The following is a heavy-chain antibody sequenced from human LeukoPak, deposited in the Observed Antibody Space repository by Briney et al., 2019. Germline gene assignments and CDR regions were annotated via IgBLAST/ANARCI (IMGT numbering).Heavy chain of an antibody. CDR3: ARTKEYSSSWYSPVDY. J-gene: IGHJ4*02. CDR2: INPNSGGT. V-gene: IGHV1-2*02. D-gene: IGHD6-13*01. Sequence: GSVKVSCKASGYTFTGYYMHWVRQAPGQGLEWMGWINPNSGGTNYAQKFQGRVTMTRDTSISTAYMELSRLRSDDTAVYYCARTKEYSSSWYSPVDYWGQGTLVTVSS. CDR1: GYTFTGYY.